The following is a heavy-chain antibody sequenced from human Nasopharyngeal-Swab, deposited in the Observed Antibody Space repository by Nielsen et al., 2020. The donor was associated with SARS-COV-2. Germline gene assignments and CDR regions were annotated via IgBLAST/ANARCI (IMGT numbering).Heavy chain of an antibody. CDR1: GYTFSSYG. V-gene: IGHV1-18*01. D-gene: IGHD3-16*01. Sequence: ASVKVSCKTSGYTFSSYGIAWVRQAPGQGLEWLGWISPYNDYTHYAQKFQGSVTMTSDTSTSTAYLEFRSLTSDDTAVYYCARELGVGLFDYWGQGTLVTVSS. J-gene: IGHJ4*02. CDR3: ARELGVGLFDY. CDR2: ISPYNDYT.